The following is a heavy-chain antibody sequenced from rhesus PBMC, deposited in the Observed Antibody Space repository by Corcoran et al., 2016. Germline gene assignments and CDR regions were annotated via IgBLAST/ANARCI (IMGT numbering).Heavy chain of an antibody. J-gene: IGHJ3*01. D-gene: IGHD4-17*01. Sequence: QVQLVQSGAEVKKPGASVKVSCKASGFTFGSYAINWVRQAPGQGLEWMGVFFPLVGKTNYAEKFQGRVTMTADTSTSTAYMELSSLRSEDTAVYYCARGANYGLHDAFDFWGQGLRVTVSS. V-gene: IGHV1-198*02. CDR3: ARGANYGLHDAFDF. CDR1: GFTFGSYA. CDR2: FFPLVGKT.